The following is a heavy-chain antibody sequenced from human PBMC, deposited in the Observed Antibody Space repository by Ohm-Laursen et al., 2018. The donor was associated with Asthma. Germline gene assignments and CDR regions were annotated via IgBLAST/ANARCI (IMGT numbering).Heavy chain of an antibody. V-gene: IGHV1-69*13. CDR3: ARNGYGDYVYYYGMDV. Sequence: ASVKVSCKASGGTFSSYAISWVRQAPGQGLEWMGGIIPIFGTANYAQKFQGRVTITADESTSTAYMELSSLRSEDTAVYYCARNGYGDYVYYYGMDVWGQGTTVTVSS. CDR2: IIPIFGTA. D-gene: IGHD4-17*01. J-gene: IGHJ6*02. CDR1: GGTFSSYA.